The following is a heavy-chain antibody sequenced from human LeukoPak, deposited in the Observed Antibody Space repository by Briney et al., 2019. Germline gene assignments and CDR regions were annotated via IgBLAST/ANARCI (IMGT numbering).Heavy chain of an antibody. CDR3: ARDRSSIAAAGMFDP. D-gene: IGHD6-13*01. CDR1: GYTFTSYG. CDR2: ISAYNGNT. J-gene: IGHJ5*02. Sequence: ASVKVSCKASGYTFTSYGISWVRQAPGQGLEWMGWISAYNGNTNYAQKLQGRVTMTTDTSTSTAYMELRSLRSDDTAVYYCARDRSSIAAAGMFDPWGQGTLVTVSS. V-gene: IGHV1-18*01.